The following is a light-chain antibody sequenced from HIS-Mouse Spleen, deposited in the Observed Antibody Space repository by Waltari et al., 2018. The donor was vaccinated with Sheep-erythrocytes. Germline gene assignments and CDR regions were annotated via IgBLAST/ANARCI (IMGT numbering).Light chain of an antibody. CDR3: QQRSNWPPLT. CDR2: DGS. CDR1: QSVSSY. J-gene: IGKJ4*01. Sequence: EIVLTQSPATLSLSPGERATLSCRASQSVSSYLAWYQQKPGQAPRLLIHDGSNRATGIPARCSGSGSGTDCTLTSSSLEPEEFAVYDCQQRSNWPPLTVGGGTKVEIK. V-gene: IGKV3-11*01.